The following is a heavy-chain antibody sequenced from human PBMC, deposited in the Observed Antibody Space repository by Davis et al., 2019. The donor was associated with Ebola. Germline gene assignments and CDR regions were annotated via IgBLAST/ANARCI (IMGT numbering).Heavy chain of an antibody. CDR1: GFTFSTYW. CDR3: LYGMDV. V-gene: IGHV3-7*01. Sequence: GESLKISCAASGFTFSTYWMSWVRQAPGKGPEWVANIKEDGSDKYYVDSVKGRFTISRENAKNSLYLQMNSLRAEDTAVYYCLYGMDVWGQGTTVTVSS. J-gene: IGHJ6*02. CDR2: IKEDGSDK.